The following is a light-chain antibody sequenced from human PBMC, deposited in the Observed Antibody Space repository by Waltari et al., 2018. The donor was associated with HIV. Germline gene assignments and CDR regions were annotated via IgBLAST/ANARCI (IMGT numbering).Light chain of an antibody. Sequence: QSALTQPASVSASPGHSTTISSSGTSRDFSFSNFLSWYQQSPGKVTKVIIYEVTSRPSGVSDRFSGSRSGNTASLTISGLQPEDEADYYCTSYTPSDTLVFGGGTKVTVL. CDR3: TSYTPSDTLV. CDR1: SRDFSFSNF. J-gene: IGLJ2*01. CDR2: EVT. V-gene: IGLV2-14*01.